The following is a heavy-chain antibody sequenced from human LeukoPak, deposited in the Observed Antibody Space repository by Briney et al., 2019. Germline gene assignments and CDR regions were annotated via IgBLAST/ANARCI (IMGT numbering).Heavy chain of an antibody. Sequence: GASVKVSCKASGYTFTDYYMHWVRQAPGQGLEWMGGIIPIFGTANYAQKFQGRVTITADESTSTAYMELSSLRSEDTAVYYCARQQLGFDYWGQGTLVTVSS. CDR1: GYTFTDYY. CDR3: ARQQLGFDY. J-gene: IGHJ4*02. CDR2: IIPIFGTA. D-gene: IGHD6-13*01. V-gene: IGHV1-69*13.